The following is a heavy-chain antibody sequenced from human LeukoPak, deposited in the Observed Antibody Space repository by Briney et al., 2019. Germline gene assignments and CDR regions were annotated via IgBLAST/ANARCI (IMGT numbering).Heavy chain of an antibody. CDR3: ARFGGVARPVYRPDI. J-gene: IGHJ3*02. Sequence: SETLSLTCAVYGGSFSGYYWSWIRQPPGKGLEWIGEINHSGSTNYNPSLKSRVTISVDTSKNQFSLKLSSVTAADTAVYYCARFGGVARPVYRPDIWGQGTMVTVSS. V-gene: IGHV4-34*01. CDR1: GGSFSGYY. D-gene: IGHD3-16*01. CDR2: INHSGST.